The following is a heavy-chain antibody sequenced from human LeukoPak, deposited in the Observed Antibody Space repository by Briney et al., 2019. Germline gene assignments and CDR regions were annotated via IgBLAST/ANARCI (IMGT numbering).Heavy chain of an antibody. D-gene: IGHD6-13*01. CDR3: AKDYSSSWYYVY. CDR1: GFTFSNDG. CDR2: ISPSGDIT. V-gene: IGHV3-23*01. J-gene: IGHJ4*02. Sequence: GGSLRLSCAGYGFTFSNDGMNWVRQAAGKGLEWVSGISPSGDITYYIDSVKGRFTISRDNSKNTLYLQMNSLRAEDTAVYYCAKDYSSSWYYVYWGQGTLVTVSS.